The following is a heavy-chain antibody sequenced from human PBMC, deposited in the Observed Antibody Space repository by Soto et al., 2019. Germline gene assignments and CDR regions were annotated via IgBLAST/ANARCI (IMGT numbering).Heavy chain of an antibody. Sequence: PSETLSLTCAVSGGSISSGGYSWSWIRQPPGKGLEWIGYIYHSGSTYYSPSLKSRVTISVDKSKNQFSLKLSSVTAADTAVYYCARGITMVRGVSPNWFEPWGQGTLVTVSS. CDR3: ARGITMVRGVSPNWFEP. CDR2: IYHSGST. V-gene: IGHV4-30-2*01. D-gene: IGHD3-10*01. J-gene: IGHJ5*02. CDR1: GGSISSGGYS.